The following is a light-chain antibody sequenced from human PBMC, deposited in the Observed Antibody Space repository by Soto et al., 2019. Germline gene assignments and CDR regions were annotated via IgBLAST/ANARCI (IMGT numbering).Light chain of an antibody. J-gene: IGLJ2*01. CDR2: GNT. V-gene: IGLV1-40*01. CDR3: QSYDSSLSAVV. CDR1: SSNIGAGYD. Sequence: QSVLTQPPSVSGAPGQRVTISCTGSSSNIGAGYDVHWYQHLPEPPPKLLVYGNTNRPTGVPDGFSGSKSGTSPSLAITGLQAEDEADYYCQSYDSSLSAVVFGGGTKLTVL.